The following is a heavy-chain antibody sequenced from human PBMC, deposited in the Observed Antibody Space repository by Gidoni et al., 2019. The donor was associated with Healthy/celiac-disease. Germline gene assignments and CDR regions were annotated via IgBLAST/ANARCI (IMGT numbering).Heavy chain of an antibody. V-gene: IGHV3-23*01. CDR3: AKDQPLVVVPAATFDY. Sequence: EVQLLESGGGLVQPGGSRRLSCAAFGFTFSSYAMSWVRQAPGKGLEWVSAISGSGGSTYYADSVKGRFTISRDNSKNTLYLQMNSLRAEDTAVYYCAKDQPLVVVPAATFDYWGQGTLVTVSS. J-gene: IGHJ4*02. CDR2: ISGSGGST. CDR1: GFTFSSYA. D-gene: IGHD2-2*01.